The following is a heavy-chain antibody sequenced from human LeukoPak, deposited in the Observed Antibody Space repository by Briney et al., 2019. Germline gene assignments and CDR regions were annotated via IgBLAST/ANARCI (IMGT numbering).Heavy chain of an antibody. CDR1: GGSVSSGSYY. V-gene: IGHV4-61*01. D-gene: IGHD3-9*01. CDR2: IYYSGST. CDR3: ARATRNTGYYFYFDY. J-gene: IGHJ4*02. Sequence: PSETLSLTCTVSGGSVSSGSYYWSWIRQPPGKGLEWIGYIYYSGSTNYNPSLKSRVTISVDTSKNQFSLKLSSVTAADTAIYYCARATRNTGYYFYFDYWGQGTLVTVSS.